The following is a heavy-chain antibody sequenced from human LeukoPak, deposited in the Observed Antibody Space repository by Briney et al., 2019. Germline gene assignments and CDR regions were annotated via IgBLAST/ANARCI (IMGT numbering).Heavy chain of an antibody. Sequence: SVKVSCXASGGTFSSYTISWVRQAPGQGLEWMGRIIPILGIANYAQKFQGRVTITADKSTSTAYMELSSLRSEDTAVYYCARISGDWNDTRIFDYWGQRTLVTVSS. CDR3: ARISGDWNDTRIFDY. J-gene: IGHJ4*02. V-gene: IGHV1-69*02. CDR2: IIPILGIA. CDR1: GGTFSSYT. D-gene: IGHD1-1*01.